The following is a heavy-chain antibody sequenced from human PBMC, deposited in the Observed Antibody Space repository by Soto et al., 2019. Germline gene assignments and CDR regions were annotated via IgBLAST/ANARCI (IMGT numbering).Heavy chain of an antibody. V-gene: IGHV3-30-3*01. D-gene: IGHD3-16*02. Sequence: QVQLVESGGGVVQPGRSLRLSCAASGFTFSSYAMHWVRQAPGKGLGWVAVISYDGSNKYYADSVKGRFTISRDNSKNTLYLQMSSLRAEDTAVYYCARAHNVWGSDHPVSSYYFDYWGQGTLVTVSA. J-gene: IGHJ4*02. CDR3: ARAHNVWGSDHPVSSYYFDY. CDR2: ISYDGSNK. CDR1: GFTFSSYA.